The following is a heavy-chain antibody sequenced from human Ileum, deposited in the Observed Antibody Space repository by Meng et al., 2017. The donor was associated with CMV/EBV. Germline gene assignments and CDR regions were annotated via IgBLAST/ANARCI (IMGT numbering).Heavy chain of an antibody. CDR3: ARASPQRRFLSY. Sequence: QVQHQQVGAGLLKPSETLSLMCAVYGGSFSEYHWSWIRQPPGKGLEWIGEINHGGSSNYNPSLKSRVTISVDRSRNQVSLKLTSVTAADTAVYYCARASPQRRFLSYWGQGTLVTAPQ. CDR1: GGSFSEYH. D-gene: IGHD3-3*01. CDR2: INHGGSS. V-gene: IGHV4-34*01. J-gene: IGHJ4*02.